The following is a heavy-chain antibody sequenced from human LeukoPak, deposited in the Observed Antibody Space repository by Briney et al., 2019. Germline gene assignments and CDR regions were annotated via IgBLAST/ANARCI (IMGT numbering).Heavy chain of an antibody. Sequence: GGSLRLSCAASGFTFSSYAMHWVRQAPGRGLEWVAVISYDGSNKYYVDSVKGRFTISRDNSKNTLYLQMNSLRAEDTAVYYCARGYSSGWYGDYWGQGTLVTVSS. CDR3: ARGYSSGWYGDY. D-gene: IGHD6-19*01. J-gene: IGHJ4*02. V-gene: IGHV3-30*04. CDR1: GFTFSSYA. CDR2: ISYDGSNK.